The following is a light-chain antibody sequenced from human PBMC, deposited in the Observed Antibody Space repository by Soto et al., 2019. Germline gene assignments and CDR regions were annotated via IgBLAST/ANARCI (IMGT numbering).Light chain of an antibody. J-gene: IGLJ3*02. CDR2: GTN. Sequence: QTVVTQPPSASGTPGQTVTIFCSGSSSNIGSNSVNWYQQLPGTAPKLLISGTNHRPSGVPDRFSGSKSGTSASLAISGLQSGDEADYYCALWDDSLNGPVFGGGTKVTVL. V-gene: IGLV1-44*01. CDR3: ALWDDSLNGPV. CDR1: SSNIGSNS.